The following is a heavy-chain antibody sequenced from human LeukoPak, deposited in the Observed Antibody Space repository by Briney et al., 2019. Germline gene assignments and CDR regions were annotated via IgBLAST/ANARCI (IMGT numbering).Heavy chain of an antibody. CDR3: ASGSSGTYYYFDY. CDR2: ISSSSSYI. CDR1: GFTFSRYG. D-gene: IGHD1-26*01. Sequence: PGGSLRLSCAASGFTFSRYGMNWVRQAPGKGLEWVSSISSSSSYIYYADSVKGRFTISRDNTKSSLYLQMNSLRAEDTAVYYCASGSSGTYYYFDYWGQGTLVTVSS. J-gene: IGHJ4*02. V-gene: IGHV3-21*01.